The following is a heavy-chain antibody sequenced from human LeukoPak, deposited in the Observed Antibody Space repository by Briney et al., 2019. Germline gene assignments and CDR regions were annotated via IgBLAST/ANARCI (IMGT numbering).Heavy chain of an antibody. Sequence: ASVKVSCKASGYTFTGYYMHWERHAPGQGLEWMGWINPNSGGTNYAQKFQGRVTMTRDTSISTAYMELSRLRSDDTAVYYCARDIAAAGTRGNYYYGMDVWGQGTTVTVSS. CDR1: GYTFTGYY. V-gene: IGHV1-2*02. D-gene: IGHD6-13*01. CDR3: ARDIAAAGTRGNYYYGMDV. J-gene: IGHJ6*02. CDR2: INPNSGGT.